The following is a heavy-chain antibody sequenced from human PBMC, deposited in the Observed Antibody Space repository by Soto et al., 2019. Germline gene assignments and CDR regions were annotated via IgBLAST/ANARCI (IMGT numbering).Heavy chain of an antibody. CDR1: GFTFSSYG. Sequence: PGGSLRLSCAASGFTFSSYGIHWVRQAPGKGLEWVAVISYDGSNKYYADSVKGRFTVSRDNSKNTLYLQMNSLRAEDTAVYYCAKSPGSGSYYLYFDYWGQGTLVTVSS. CDR2: ISYDGSNK. J-gene: IGHJ4*02. V-gene: IGHV3-30*18. D-gene: IGHD1-26*01. CDR3: AKSPGSGSYYLYFDY.